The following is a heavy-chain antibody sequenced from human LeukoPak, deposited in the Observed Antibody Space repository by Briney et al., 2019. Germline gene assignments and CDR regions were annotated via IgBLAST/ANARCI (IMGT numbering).Heavy chain of an antibody. CDR2: IYSSSIT. J-gene: IGHJ4*02. D-gene: IGHD5-12*01. CDR1: GFTVSSDY. CDR3: ARGRVYNGYDPFDY. V-gene: IGHV3-53*01. Sequence: GGSLRLSCAASGFTVSSDYMSWVRQAPGKGLEWVSVIYSSSITSYADSVKGRFTISRHNSKNTLYLQMNSLRAEDTAVYYCARGRVYNGYDPFDYWGQGTLVTVSS.